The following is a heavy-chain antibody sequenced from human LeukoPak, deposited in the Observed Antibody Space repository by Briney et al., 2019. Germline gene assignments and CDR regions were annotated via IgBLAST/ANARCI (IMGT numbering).Heavy chain of an antibody. CDR3: ARLGVAPRSRPYYYYGMDV. J-gene: IGHJ6*02. CDR1: GGSISSYY. CDR2: IYYSGST. V-gene: IGHV4-59*08. D-gene: IGHD3-3*01. Sequence: SETLSLTCTVSGGSISSYYWSWIRQPPGKGLEWIGYIYYSGSTNYNPSLKSRVTISVDTSKNQFSLKLSSVTAADTAVYYCARLGVAPRSRPYYYYGMDVWGQGTTVIVSS.